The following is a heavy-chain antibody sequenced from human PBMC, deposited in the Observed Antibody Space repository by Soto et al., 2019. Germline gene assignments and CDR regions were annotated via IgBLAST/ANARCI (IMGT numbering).Heavy chain of an antibody. Sequence: QAQLVQSGAEVKKPGASVKVSCKASGYTFTYYAIYWVRQAPGQRLEWMGWISTGNGNTKYSQKFQGRDTINRDTSASTVYIELSSLRSDDTAVYYCARENIVSRMGASDIWGQGTVVTVSS. D-gene: IGHD5-12*01. V-gene: IGHV1-3*04. CDR2: ISTGNGNT. CDR3: ARENIVSRMGASDI. CDR1: GYTFTYYA. J-gene: IGHJ3*02.